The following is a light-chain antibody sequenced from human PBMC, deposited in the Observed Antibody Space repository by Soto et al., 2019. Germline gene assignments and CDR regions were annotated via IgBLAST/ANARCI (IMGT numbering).Light chain of an antibody. J-gene: IGKJ1*01. Sequence: DIQMTQSPSSLSASVGDRVTITCRSSQSISSYLNWYQQKPGKAPKLLIYAASSLQSGVPSRFSGSGSGTDFTLTIRSLQPEDFATYYCQQSYSTPPWTCGQGTKGDIK. CDR3: QQSYSTPPWT. V-gene: IGKV1-39*01. CDR1: QSISSY. CDR2: AAS.